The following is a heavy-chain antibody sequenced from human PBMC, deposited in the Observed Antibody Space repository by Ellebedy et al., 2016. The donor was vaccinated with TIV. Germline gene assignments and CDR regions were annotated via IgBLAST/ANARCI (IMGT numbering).Heavy chain of an antibody. CDR3: ARADPYCSSTSCQIWGYNWFDP. Sequence: AASVKVSCKASGYTFTSYYMHWVRQAPGQGLEWMGIINPSGGSTSYAQKFQGRVTMTRDTSTSTVYMELSSLRSEDTAVYYCARADPYCSSTSCQIWGYNWFDPWGQGTLVTVSS. D-gene: IGHD2-2*01. CDR1: GYTFTSYY. J-gene: IGHJ5*02. V-gene: IGHV1-46*01. CDR2: INPSGGST.